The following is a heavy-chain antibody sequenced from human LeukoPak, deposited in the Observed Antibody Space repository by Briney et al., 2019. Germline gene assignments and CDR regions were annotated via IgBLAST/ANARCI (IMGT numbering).Heavy chain of an antibody. CDR2: ISGSGGST. CDR3: AEGGSSWYHYFDY. V-gene: IGHV3-23*01. D-gene: IGHD6-13*01. CDR1: GFTFSSYA. Sequence: GGSLRLSCAASGFTFSSYAMSWVRQAPGKGLEWVSAISGSGGSTYYADSVKGRFTISRDNSKNTLYLQMNSLRAEDTPVYYCAEGGSSWYHYFDYWGQGTLVTVSS. J-gene: IGHJ4*02.